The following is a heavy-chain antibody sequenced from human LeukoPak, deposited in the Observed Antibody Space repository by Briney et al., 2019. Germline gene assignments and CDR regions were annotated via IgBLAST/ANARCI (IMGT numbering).Heavy chain of an antibody. V-gene: IGHV3-30*02. J-gene: IGHJ4*02. CDR3: TTDGVGVEGATYDN. CDR2: IRYDGSNK. CDR1: GFTFSYNG. D-gene: IGHD1-26*01. Sequence: GGSLRLSCVASGFTFSYNGMHWVRQAPGKGLEWVAFIRYDGSNKYYADSVKDRFTISRDNSKNTLYLQMNSLKTEDTAVYYCTTDGVGVEGATYDNWGQGTLVSVSS.